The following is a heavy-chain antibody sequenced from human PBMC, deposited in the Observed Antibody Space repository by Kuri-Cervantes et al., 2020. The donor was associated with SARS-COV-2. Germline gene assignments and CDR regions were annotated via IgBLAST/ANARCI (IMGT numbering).Heavy chain of an antibody. Sequence: SVKVSCKASGGTFGSYAISWVRQAPGQGLEWMGGIIPIFGTANYAQKFQGRVTITADESTSTAYMELSSLRSEDTAVYYCARVPREICSSTSCYQGLWGQGTLVTVSS. V-gene: IGHV1-69*13. CDR1: GGTFGSYA. D-gene: IGHD2-2*01. CDR2: IIPIFGTA. J-gene: IGHJ4*02. CDR3: ARVPREICSSTSCYQGL.